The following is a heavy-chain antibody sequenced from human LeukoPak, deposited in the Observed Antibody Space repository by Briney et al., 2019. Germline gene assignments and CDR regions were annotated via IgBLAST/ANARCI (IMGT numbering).Heavy chain of an antibody. CDR3: AGRACNGGSCYVY. D-gene: IGHD2-15*01. Sequence: GESLKISFKSSGYNFSNDWIGGVRQMPGKGLEWMGIIYPGDSDTRYSPSFQGQVTISADKSISTAYLQWSSLEASDTAMYYCAGRACNGGSCYVYWGQGTLVTVSS. V-gene: IGHV5-51*01. CDR2: IYPGDSDT. CDR1: GYNFSNDW. J-gene: IGHJ4*02.